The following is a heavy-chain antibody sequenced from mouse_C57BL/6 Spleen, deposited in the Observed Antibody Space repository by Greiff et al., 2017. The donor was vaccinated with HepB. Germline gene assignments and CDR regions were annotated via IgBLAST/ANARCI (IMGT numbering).Heavy chain of an antibody. CDR1: GFTFSSYA. J-gene: IGHJ2*01. CDR2: ISDGGSYT. CDR3: AREEVVATQYYFDY. Sequence: EVQVVESGGGLVKPGGSLKLSCAASGFTFSSYAMSWVRQTPEKRLEWVATISDGGSYTYYPDNVKGRFTISRDNAKNNLYLQMSHLKSEDTAMYYGAREEVVATQYYFDYWGQGTTLTVAS. V-gene: IGHV5-4*01. D-gene: IGHD1-1*01.